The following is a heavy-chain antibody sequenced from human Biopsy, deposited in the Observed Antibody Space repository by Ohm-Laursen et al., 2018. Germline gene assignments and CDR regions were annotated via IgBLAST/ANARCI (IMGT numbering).Heavy chain of an antibody. CDR1: GYTFGKYG. CDR2: ISAYNNNDT. Sequence: SVKVSCKASGYTFGKYGVSWVRQPPGHGLEWMGWISAYNNNDTHYAQKFQDRVTLTADTSRDIAYLELRSLRSDDTAIYYCAGDRWRWNIAAVLAGHYNDFYYALDVWGQGTSVTVSS. D-gene: IGHD2-15*01. CDR3: AGDRWRWNIAAVLAGHYNDFYYALDV. J-gene: IGHJ6*02. V-gene: IGHV1-18*01.